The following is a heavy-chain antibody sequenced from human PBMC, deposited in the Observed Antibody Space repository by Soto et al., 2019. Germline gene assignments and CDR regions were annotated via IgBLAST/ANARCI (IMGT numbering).Heavy chain of an antibody. V-gene: IGHV1-2*02. CDR3: ARCPLYDSSDDYIHKNWCDA. Sequence: GASVKVSCKASGYTFTGYYMHWVRQAPGQGLEWMGWINPNSGGTNYAQKFQGRVTMTRDTSISTAYMELSRLRSDDTAVYYCARCPLYDSSDDYIHKNWCDAWGQGSLVTVSS. J-gene: IGHJ5*02. CDR1: GYTFTGYY. CDR2: INPNSGGT. D-gene: IGHD3-22*01.